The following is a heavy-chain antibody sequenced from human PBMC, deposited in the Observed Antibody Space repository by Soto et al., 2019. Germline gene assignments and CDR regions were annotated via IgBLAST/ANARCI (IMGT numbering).Heavy chain of an antibody. Sequence: PSETLSLTCTVSGGSISSSSYYWGVIRQPPGKGLEWIGSIYYSGSTYYNPSLKSRVTISVDTSKNQFSLKLSSVTAAETAVYYCARTKDSSGYYYGGAFDIWGQGTMVTVSS. V-gene: IGHV4-39*01. D-gene: IGHD3-22*01. CDR1: GGSISSSSYY. CDR3: ARTKDSSGYYYGGAFDI. J-gene: IGHJ3*02. CDR2: IYYSGST.